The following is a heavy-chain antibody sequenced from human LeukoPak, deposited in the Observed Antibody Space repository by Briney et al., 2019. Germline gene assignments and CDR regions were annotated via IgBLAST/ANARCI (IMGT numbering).Heavy chain of an antibody. CDR2: IYHSGST. CDR1: GYSISSGYY. V-gene: IGHV4-38-2*01. D-gene: IGHD5-24*01. J-gene: IGHJ5*02. Sequence: PSETLSLTCAVSGYSISSGYYWGWIRQPPGKGLEWIGSIYHSGSTYNNPSLKSRVTISVDTSKNQFSLKLSSVTAADTAVYYCARLEEVASAWGQGTLVTVSS. CDR3: ARLEEVASA.